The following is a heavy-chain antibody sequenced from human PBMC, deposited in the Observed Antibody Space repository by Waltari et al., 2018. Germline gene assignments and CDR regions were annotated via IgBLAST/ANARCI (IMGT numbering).Heavy chain of an antibody. Sequence: QLQLQESGPGLVKPSETLSLTCTVSGGSISSSSYYWGWIRQTPGKGLAWIGSLYYSGGSYYNPSLKSRVTISVDTSKNQFSLKLSSVTAADTAVYYCARPIAAAVARAFDIWGQGTMVTVSS. J-gene: IGHJ3*02. CDR2: LYYSGGS. CDR1: GGSISSSSYY. D-gene: IGHD6-13*01. CDR3: ARPIAAAVARAFDI. V-gene: IGHV4-39*01.